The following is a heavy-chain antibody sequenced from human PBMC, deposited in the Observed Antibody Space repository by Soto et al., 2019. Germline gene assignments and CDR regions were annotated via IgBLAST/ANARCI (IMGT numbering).Heavy chain of an antibody. J-gene: IGHJ4*02. V-gene: IGHV3-74*01. D-gene: IGHD3-10*01. CDR2: ISDDGSRA. Sequence: EVQLVESGGDLVQPGGSLRLSCTASGFTFSMYWMHWVRQVPGKGSEWVSRISDDGSRADYADSVKGRFTISRDNAKNTLYLEMHVLRADDTAVYYCTRGPRPSSVGTGAFWGQGTPVTVSS. CDR3: TRGPRPSSVGTGAF. CDR1: GFTFSMYW.